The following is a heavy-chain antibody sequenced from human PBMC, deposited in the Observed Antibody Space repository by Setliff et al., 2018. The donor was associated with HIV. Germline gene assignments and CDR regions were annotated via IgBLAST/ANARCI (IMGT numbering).Heavy chain of an antibody. Sequence: SETLSLTCTVSGGPISSSSYYWGWIRQPPGKGLEWIGSIYYSGSTYYNPSLKSRVTIFVDTSKNQFSLRLSSVTAADTAVYYCARSNELIAARYFDYWGQGTLVTVSS. V-gene: IGHV4-39*01. J-gene: IGHJ4*02. CDR1: GGPISSSSYY. CDR2: IYYSGST. D-gene: IGHD6-6*01. CDR3: ARSNELIAARYFDY.